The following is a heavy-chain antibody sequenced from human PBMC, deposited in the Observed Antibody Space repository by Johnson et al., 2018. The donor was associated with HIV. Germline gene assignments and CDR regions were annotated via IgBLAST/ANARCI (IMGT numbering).Heavy chain of an antibody. CDR2: ISYDGSNK. CDR3: AREGNWNYVLAFDI. J-gene: IGHJ3*02. V-gene: IGHV3-30-3*01. Sequence: VQLVESGGGVVQPGRSLRLSCAASGFTFSSYAMHWVRQAPGKGLEWVAVISYDGSNKYYADSVKGRFTISRDNSKNPRYLQMNSLRAEDKAVYYCAREGNWNYVLAFDIWGQGTMVTVSS. CDR1: GFTFSSYA. D-gene: IGHD1-7*01.